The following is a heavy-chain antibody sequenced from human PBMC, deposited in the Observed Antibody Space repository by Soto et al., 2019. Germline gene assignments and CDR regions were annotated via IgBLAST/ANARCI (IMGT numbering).Heavy chain of an antibody. J-gene: IGHJ4*02. V-gene: IGHV4-31*03. Sequence: QVQLQESGPGLVKPSQTLSLTCTVSGGSISSGGYYWSWIRQHPGKGLEWIGYIYYSGSTYYNPSLKSRVTISVATSKNPFSLKPSSVPAADTAVYYCARSSHSTVTTLDYWGQGTLVTVSS. CDR3: ARSSHSTVTTLDY. D-gene: IGHD4-17*01. CDR2: IYYSGST. CDR1: GGSISSGGYY.